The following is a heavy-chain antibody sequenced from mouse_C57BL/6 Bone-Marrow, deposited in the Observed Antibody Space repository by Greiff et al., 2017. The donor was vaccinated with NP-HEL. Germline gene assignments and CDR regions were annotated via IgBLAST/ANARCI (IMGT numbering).Heavy chain of an antibody. J-gene: IGHJ4*01. D-gene: IGHD2-5*01. CDR2: IDPSDSYT. CDR3: ARTYYSKGYAMDY. Sequence: QVQLQQPGAELVKPGASVKLSCKASGYTFTSYWMQWVKQRPGQGLEWIGEIDPSDSYTNYNQKFKGKATLTVDTSSSTAYMQLSSLTSEDSAVYYCARTYYSKGYAMDYWGQGTSVTVSS. V-gene: IGHV1-50*01. CDR1: GYTFTSYW.